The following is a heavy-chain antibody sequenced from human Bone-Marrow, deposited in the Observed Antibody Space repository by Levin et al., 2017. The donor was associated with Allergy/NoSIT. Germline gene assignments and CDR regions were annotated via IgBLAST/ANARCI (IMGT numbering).Heavy chain of an antibody. CDR2: INPNSGGT. CDR3: ARDPDYYDRAFDT. J-gene: IGHJ3*02. D-gene: IGHD3-22*01. V-gene: IGHV1-2*02. CDR1: GYTXTDXF. Sequence: ASVKVSCKASGYTXTDXFLYXXRXXXXXGLEWMGWINPNSGGTNYAQKFQGRVTMTRDTSISTAYMELSGLRSDDTAVYYCARDPDYYDRAFDTWGQGTMVTVSS.